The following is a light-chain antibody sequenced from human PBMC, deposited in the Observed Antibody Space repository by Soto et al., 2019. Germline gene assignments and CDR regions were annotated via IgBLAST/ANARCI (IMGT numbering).Light chain of an antibody. J-gene: IGKJ4*01. CDR2: GAS. Sequence: EIVLTQSPGTLSLSPGQRATLSCRASQSVSSSLLAWYQHKPGQAPRLLIYGASSRATGIPDRFSGSGSGTDFTLTISRLEPEDFAVYYCQHYDSSPALTFGGGTKVEIK. CDR1: QSVSSSL. V-gene: IGKV3-20*01. CDR3: QHYDSSPALT.